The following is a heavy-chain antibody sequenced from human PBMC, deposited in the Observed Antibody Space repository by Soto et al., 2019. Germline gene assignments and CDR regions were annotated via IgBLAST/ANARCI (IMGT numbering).Heavy chain of an antibody. CDR1: GFTFSSYA. CDR2: ISYDGSNK. CDR3: AREVVVVVGTKNKSHFDY. D-gene: IGHD2-15*01. Sequence: GGSLRLSCAASGFTFSSYAMHWVRQAPGKGLEWVAVISYDGSNKYYADSVKGRFTISRDNSKNTLYLQMNSLRAEDTAVYYCAREVVVVVGTKNKSHFDYWGQGTLVTVSS. V-gene: IGHV3-30-3*01. J-gene: IGHJ4*02.